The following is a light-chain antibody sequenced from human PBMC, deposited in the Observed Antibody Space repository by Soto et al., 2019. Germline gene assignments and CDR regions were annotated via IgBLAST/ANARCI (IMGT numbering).Light chain of an antibody. CDR2: KVS. Sequence: DVVLTQSPLSLPVALGQPASISCRSSQSLVFSDGNTYLNWFHQMPGQSPRHLLYKVSNRDSGVPDRFSGSGSGADCTLKIRRVEAEDGGVYDCMQGTRWLWTFGQGTKVEI. CDR3: MQGTRWLWT. J-gene: IGKJ1*01. CDR1: QSLVFSDGNTY. V-gene: IGKV2-30*01.